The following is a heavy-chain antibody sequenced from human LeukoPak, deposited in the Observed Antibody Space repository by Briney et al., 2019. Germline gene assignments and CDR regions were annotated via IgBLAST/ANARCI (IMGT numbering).Heavy chain of an antibody. CDR2: VSAYNGNT. CDR1: GYTFTNYV. V-gene: IGHV1-18*01. D-gene: IGHD2-2*01. CDR3: ARDGYCSSTSCQNWFDP. Sequence: GASVKVSCKASGYTFTNYVINWVRQAAGQGLEWMGWVSAYNGNTNYAQKLQGRVTMTTDTSTSTAYMELRSLRSDDTAVYYCARDGYCSSTSCQNWFDPWGQGTLVTVSS. J-gene: IGHJ5*02.